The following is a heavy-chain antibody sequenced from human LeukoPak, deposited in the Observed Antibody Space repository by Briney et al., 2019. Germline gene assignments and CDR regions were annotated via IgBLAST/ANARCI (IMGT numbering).Heavy chain of an antibody. CDR3: LRSQGGRWYDLYFDV. V-gene: IGHV3-30*02. CDR1: AFVSSDFA. CDR2: IRYDGSDK. Sequence: PGGSLRLSCAASAFVSSDFAFHWVRQAPGKGLDWVAYIRYDGSDKYYADSVKGRFTISRDDSKNTLFLQMNSLRDEDTAVYYCLRSQGGRWYDLYFDVWGQGSLITVSS. J-gene: IGHJ4*02. D-gene: IGHD6-13*01.